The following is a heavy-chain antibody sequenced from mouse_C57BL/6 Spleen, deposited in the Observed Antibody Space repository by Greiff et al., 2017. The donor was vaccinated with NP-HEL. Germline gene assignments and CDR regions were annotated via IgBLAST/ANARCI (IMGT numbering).Heavy chain of an antibody. Sequence: DVQLVESGGGLVQPGGSLKLSCAASGFTFSDYYMYWVRQTPEKRLEWVAYISNGGGSTYYPDTVKGRFTISRDNAKNTLYLQMSRLKSEDTAMYYCARQRGGSSPYYAMDYWGQGTSVTVSS. D-gene: IGHD1-1*01. CDR2: ISNGGGST. CDR3: ARQRGGSSPYYAMDY. V-gene: IGHV5-12*01. J-gene: IGHJ4*01. CDR1: GFTFSDYY.